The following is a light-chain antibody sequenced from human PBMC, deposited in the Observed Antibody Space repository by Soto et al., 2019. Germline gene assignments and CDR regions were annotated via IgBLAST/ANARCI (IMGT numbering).Light chain of an antibody. CDR3: QQYNNCHPTWT. V-gene: IGKV3D-15*01. J-gene: IGKJ1*01. CDR2: GAY. CDR1: QSVSSN. Sequence: EIVMTQSPATLSVSPGERATLSCRASQSVSSNLAWYQQKPGQAPRNLIYGAYIRATGIPARFSGSGSGTEFALTISSLQSEDFAVYYCQQYNNCHPTWTFGQGTKVEIK.